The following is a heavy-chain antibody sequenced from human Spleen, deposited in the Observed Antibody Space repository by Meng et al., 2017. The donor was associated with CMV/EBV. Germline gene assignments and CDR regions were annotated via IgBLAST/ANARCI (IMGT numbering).Heavy chain of an antibody. CDR3: ARVDTNEKAVDN. Sequence: GESLKISCAASGFSITNSGMHWVRQAPGKGLEWVSVIYSDGSVYYADSVKGRFTISRDDSKNTLYLQMNSLRVEDTAVYYCARVDTNEKAVDNWGQGTLVTVSS. CDR1: GFSITNSG. J-gene: IGHJ4*02. CDR2: IYSDGSV. D-gene: IGHD1-1*01. V-gene: IGHV3-NL1*01.